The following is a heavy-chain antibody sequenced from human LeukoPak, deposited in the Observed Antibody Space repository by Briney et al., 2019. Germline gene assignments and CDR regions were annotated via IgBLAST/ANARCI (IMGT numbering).Heavy chain of an antibody. CDR1: GFTFSTFS. J-gene: IGHJ5*02. Sequence: PGGSLRLSCAASGFTFSTFSMNWVRQAPGKGLEWVSSISGRSNYILYADSVKGRFTISRDNAKNSLYLQMNSLRAEDTAVYYCARDRADYGYNWFDPWGQGTLVTVSS. D-gene: IGHD4-17*01. CDR2: ISGRSNYI. V-gene: IGHV3-21*01. CDR3: ARDRADYGYNWFDP.